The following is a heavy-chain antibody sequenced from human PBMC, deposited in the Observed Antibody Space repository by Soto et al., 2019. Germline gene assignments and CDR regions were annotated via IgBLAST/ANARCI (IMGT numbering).Heavy chain of an antibody. CDR1: GDSVSSGSYY. Sequence: QVQLQESGPGLVKPSETLSLTCTVSGDSVSSGSYYWSWLRQPPGKGLEWIGYVYYSGSTYYNPSLKSRVTISVDTSKNQFSLMLSSVTAADTAVYYCARDGRKYYNWFDPWGQGTLVTVSS. V-gene: IGHV4-61*01. J-gene: IGHJ5*02. CDR2: VYYSGST. CDR3: ARDGRKYYNWFDP.